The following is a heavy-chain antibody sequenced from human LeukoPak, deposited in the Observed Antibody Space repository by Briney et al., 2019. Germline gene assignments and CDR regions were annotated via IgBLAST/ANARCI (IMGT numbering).Heavy chain of an antibody. D-gene: IGHD3-10*01. J-gene: IGHJ4*02. Sequence: GGSLRLSCAASGFTFTTYAMSWVRQASGKGLEWVSSVSGNGHHTYHADSVKGRFTISRDNGKTSLYLQMNNLRAEDTAVYFCATGTPFGGAWGQGTLVTVSS. CDR1: GFTFTTYA. CDR2: VSGNGHHT. CDR3: ATGTPFGGA. V-gene: IGHV3-23*01.